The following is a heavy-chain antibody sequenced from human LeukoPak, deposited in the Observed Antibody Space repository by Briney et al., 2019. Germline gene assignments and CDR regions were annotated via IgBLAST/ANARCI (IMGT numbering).Heavy chain of an antibody. D-gene: IGHD5-24*01. CDR3: AKVIIAVHGYNLGPIDY. CDR2: ISGSGDYT. J-gene: IGHJ4*02. CDR1: GFTFNKYT. Sequence: GGSLRLSCTASGFTFNKYTMNWVRQVPGKGLEWVSAISGSGDYTYYADSVKGRFTISRDNSKNTLYLQMNSLRVEDTAVYYCAKVIIAVHGYNLGPIDYWGQGTLVTVSS. V-gene: IGHV3-23*01.